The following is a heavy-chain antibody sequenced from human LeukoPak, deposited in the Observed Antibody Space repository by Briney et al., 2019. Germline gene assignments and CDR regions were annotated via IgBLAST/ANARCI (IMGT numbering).Heavy chain of an antibody. D-gene: IGHD3-10*01. J-gene: IGHJ5*02. CDR2: TYYRSKWYN. CDR1: GDSVSSNSAA. Sequence: SQTLSLTCVISGDSVSSNSAAWNWTRQSPSRGLEWLGRTYYRSKWYNDYAVCGKCQITINPGTSKNQFSLQLNSLTPEDTAVYYCAREEVRVRGISPTSNWFDPWGRGTLVTVSS. V-gene: IGHV6-1*01. CDR3: AREEVRVRGISPTSNWFDP.